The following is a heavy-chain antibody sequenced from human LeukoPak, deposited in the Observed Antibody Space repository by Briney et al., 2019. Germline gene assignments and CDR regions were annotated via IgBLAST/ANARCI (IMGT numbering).Heavy chain of an antibody. V-gene: IGHV3-30*04. D-gene: IGHD2-15*01. CDR3: ARDRNVVGADFDY. CDR2: VSFDGTNN. Sequence: PGRSLRLSCAASGFIFDNFAIHWVRQAPGKGLEWESIVSFDGTNNFYADSVKGRFTVSRDNSKNTVYLQMNSLRPEDTAVYFCARDRNVVGADFDYCGQGALVTVSS. CDR1: GFIFDNFA. J-gene: IGHJ4*02.